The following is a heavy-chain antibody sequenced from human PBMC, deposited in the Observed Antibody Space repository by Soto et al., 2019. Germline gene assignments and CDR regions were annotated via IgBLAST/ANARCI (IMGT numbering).Heavy chain of an antibody. CDR2: ILHDETP. CDR3: AKDLFPTSGQRFFFES. V-gene: IGHV3-23*01. CDR1: GFTFSTYA. J-gene: IGHJ4*02. D-gene: IGHD2-21*01. Sequence: EVKLLQSGGGLVQPGGSLRLSCAASGFTFSTYAMTWVRQAPGRGLEWVSTILHDETPFYTDSVKGRFTISRDNVRGTLYRQMNGLRVEDAALYFCAKDLFPTSGQRFFFESWGQGSLVTVSS.